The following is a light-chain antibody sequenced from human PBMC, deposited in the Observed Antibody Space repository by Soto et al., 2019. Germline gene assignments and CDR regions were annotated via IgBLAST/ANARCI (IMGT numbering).Light chain of an antibody. J-gene: IGKJ1*01. CDR3: HQYHSSPWT. V-gene: IGKV4-1*01. Sequence: VMTQSPDSLAVSLGERATINCKSSQSVLYSYNNKNYLAWYQQKPGQPPKLLIYWASTRDSGVPDRFGGSVSETDFSLAISSLQAEDVAVYFCHQYHSSPWTFGQGTKVEIK. CDR2: WAS. CDR1: QSVLYSYNNKNY.